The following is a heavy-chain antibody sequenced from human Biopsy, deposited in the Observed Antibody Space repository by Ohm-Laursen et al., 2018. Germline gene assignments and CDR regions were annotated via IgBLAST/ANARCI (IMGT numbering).Heavy chain of an antibody. CDR2: INPILGIL. CDR1: GGSITTSG. Sequence: SVKVSCKASGGSITTSGISWVRQAPGQGLEWVGRINPILGILDYAQRLKDRVTITADKSTNTAYMQLSRLTSEDTASYYCASLYSGTYVGSDYWGQGTLVTVSS. D-gene: IGHD1-26*01. J-gene: IGHJ4*02. V-gene: IGHV1-69*04. CDR3: ASLYSGTYVGSDY.